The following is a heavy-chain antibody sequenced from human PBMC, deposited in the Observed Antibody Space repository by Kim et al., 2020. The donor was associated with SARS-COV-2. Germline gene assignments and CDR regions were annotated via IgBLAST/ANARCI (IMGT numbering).Heavy chain of an antibody. D-gene: IGHD3-3*01. Sequence: GGSLRLSCAASGFTFSSYWMSWVRQAPGKGLEWVANIKQDGSEKYYVDSVKGRFTISRDNAKNSLYLQMNSLRAEDTAVYYCARGGYDFWSGYGGYYGMDVWGQGTTVTVSS. CDR1: GFTFSSYW. V-gene: IGHV3-7*01. J-gene: IGHJ6*02. CDR2: IKQDGSEK. CDR3: ARGGYDFWSGYGGYYGMDV.